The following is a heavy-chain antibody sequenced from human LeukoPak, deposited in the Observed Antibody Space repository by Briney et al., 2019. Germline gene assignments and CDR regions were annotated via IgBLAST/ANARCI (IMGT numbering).Heavy chain of an antibody. V-gene: IGHV3-30*02. CDR2: MRYDGHIK. CDR3: AKDANYKYSSSWWPDY. D-gene: IGHD6-13*01. J-gene: IGHJ4*02. CDR1: GFTFTNYG. Sequence: GGSLRLSCEPSGFTFTNYGMHWVRQAPGKGLEWVAFMRYDGHIKYYADSVEDRFTISRENSKNTLYLQMDSLRTEDTAVYYCAKDANYKYSSSWWPDYWGQGTLVTVSS.